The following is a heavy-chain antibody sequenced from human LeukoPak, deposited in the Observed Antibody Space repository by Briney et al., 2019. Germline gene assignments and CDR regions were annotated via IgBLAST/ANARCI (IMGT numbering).Heavy chain of an antibody. J-gene: IGHJ4*02. CDR3: AKSNKAHYGSGSYTYYFDY. Sequence: ASVKVSCKASGYTFTSYYMHWVRQAPGQGLEWMGIINPSGGSTSYAQKFQGRVTMTRGMSTSTDYMELSSLRAEDTALYYCAKSNKAHYGSGSYTYYFDYWGQGTLVTVSS. D-gene: IGHD3-10*01. CDR1: GYTFTSYY. CDR2: INPSGGST. V-gene: IGHV1-46*01.